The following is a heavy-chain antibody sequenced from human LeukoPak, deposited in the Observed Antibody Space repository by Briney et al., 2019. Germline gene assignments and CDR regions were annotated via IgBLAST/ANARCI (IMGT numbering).Heavy chain of an antibody. V-gene: IGHV3-23*01. CDR3: VKDDYCSIPGCVIDALVV. CDR1: GFSFGDFA. CDR2: ITRSGQNT. D-gene: IGHD4-11*01. J-gene: IGHJ3*01. Sequence: GGCLRLSYAASGFSFGDFAMSWVRQVPGGGLQWVSSITRSGQNTYYADSVKGRCTISRDDYKGMLYLQMNSLRAEDTAMYYCVKDDYCSIPGCVIDALVVWGQGTVVTVSS.